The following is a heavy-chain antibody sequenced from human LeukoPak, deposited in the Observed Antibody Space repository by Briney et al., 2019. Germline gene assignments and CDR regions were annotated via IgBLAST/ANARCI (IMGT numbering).Heavy chain of an antibody. CDR2: LKGNGGGR. Sequence: GSLRLSCAVSGFTFEDYGMNWVRQVPGKGPEWVCGLKGNGGGRRYADSVKGRFGISRDNARNSLYLQMDSLTVDDTAFYYCARDAVPSGRSWFDPWGQGTLVTVSS. V-gene: IGHV3-20*04. D-gene: IGHD1-26*01. CDR3: ARDAVPSGRSWFDP. CDR1: GFTFEDYG. J-gene: IGHJ5*02.